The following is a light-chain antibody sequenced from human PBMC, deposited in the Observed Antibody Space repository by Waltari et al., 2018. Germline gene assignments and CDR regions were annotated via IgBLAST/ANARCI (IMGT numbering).Light chain of an antibody. CDR3: QKYSSWPHT. CDR2: AAS. V-gene: IGKV3-15*01. J-gene: IGKJ2*01. Sequence: MTHSSAPLSVSLWDRATLSCRASQSVSSSYAWYQQRPGQAPRLLIYAASTRATGIPARFSGSGSGTELTLTISSLQSEDFAVYYCQKYSSWPHTFGQGTKVEIK. CDR1: QSVSSS.